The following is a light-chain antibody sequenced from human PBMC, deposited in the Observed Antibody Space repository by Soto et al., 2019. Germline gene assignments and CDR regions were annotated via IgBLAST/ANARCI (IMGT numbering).Light chain of an antibody. CDR1: KSVLYSSNNKNY. V-gene: IGKV4-1*01. CDR2: CAS. CDR3: QQYSRTPYT. J-gene: IGKJ2*01. Sequence: DIVMTQSPDSLAVSLGERATINCKSSKSVLYSSNNKNYLAWYQQKPGQAPKLLIYCASTRESGVPDRFSGSGSETDFTLTISSLQAEDVPVYYCQQYSRTPYTFGPGTKLELK.